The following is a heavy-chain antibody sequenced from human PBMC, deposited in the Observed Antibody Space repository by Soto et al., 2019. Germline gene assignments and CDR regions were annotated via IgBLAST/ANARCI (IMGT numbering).Heavy chain of an antibody. D-gene: IGHD3-22*01. CDR3: ARFYYDSSGYSDY. Sequence: QVQLQQWGAGLLKPSETLSLTCAVYGGSFSGYYWSWIRQPPGKGLEWIGEINHSGSTNYNPSLKSRVTISVDTSKNQFSLKLSSVTAADTAVYYCARFYYDSSGYSDYWGQGTLVTVSS. J-gene: IGHJ4*02. CDR2: INHSGST. V-gene: IGHV4-34*01. CDR1: GGSFSGYY.